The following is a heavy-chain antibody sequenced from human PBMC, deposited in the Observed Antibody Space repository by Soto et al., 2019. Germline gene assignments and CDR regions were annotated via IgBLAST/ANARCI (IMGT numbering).Heavy chain of an antibody. J-gene: IGHJ6*02. CDR2: INHSGST. Sequence: SETLSLTCAVYGGSCSGYYWSWIRQPPGKGLEWIGEINHSGSTNYNPSLKSRVTISVDTSKNQFSLKLSSVTAADTAVYYCARPGFSYYYYYGMDVWGQGTTVTVSS. CDR3: ARPGFSYYYYYGMDV. CDR1: GGSCSGYY. V-gene: IGHV4-34*01.